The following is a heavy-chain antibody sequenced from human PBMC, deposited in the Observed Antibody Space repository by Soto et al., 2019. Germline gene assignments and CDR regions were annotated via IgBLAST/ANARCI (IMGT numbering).Heavy chain of an antibody. CDR3: TTGLSKGYYNFDY. D-gene: IGHD3-22*01. CDR1: GFTFADAW. Sequence: EMQLVESGGGLVKPGGSLRLSCAASGFTFADAWMSWVRQAPGRGLEWVGRIKREADGGTTDYAAPVKGRTTISRDDSKNTRYLQMNSLKTEDTALYYGTTGLSKGYYNFDYWGQGTPVTVSS. J-gene: IGHJ4*02. CDR2: IKREADGGTT. V-gene: IGHV3-15*01.